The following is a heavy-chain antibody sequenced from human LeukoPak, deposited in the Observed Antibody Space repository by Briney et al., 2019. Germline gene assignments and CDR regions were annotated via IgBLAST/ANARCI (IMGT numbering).Heavy chain of an antibody. Sequence: QPGGSLRLSCAASGFTRRYWMHWVRQAPGKGLVWVSRTDNDGSTTNYADSVKGRFTISRDNSKNTLYLQVHSLRAEDTAVYYCAKDPMVRGSTYDNWGQGTLVTVSS. CDR1: GFTRRYW. CDR2: TDNDGSTT. J-gene: IGHJ4*02. V-gene: IGHV3-74*01. D-gene: IGHD3-10*01. CDR3: AKDPMVRGSTYDN.